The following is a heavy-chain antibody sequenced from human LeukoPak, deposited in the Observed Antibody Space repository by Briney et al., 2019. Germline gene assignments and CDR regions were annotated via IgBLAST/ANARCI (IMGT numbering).Heavy chain of an antibody. D-gene: IGHD3-3*01. J-gene: IGHJ4*02. CDR2: IYYSGST. CDR3: ARGYDFWNGPLDY. V-gene: IGHV4-59*01. Sequence: SETLSLTCTVSGGSISSYYWSWIRQPPGKGLEWIGYIYYSGSTNYNPSLKSRVTISVDTSKNRFSLKLSSVTAADTAVYYCARGYDFWNGPLDYWGQGTLVTVSS. CDR1: GGSISSYY.